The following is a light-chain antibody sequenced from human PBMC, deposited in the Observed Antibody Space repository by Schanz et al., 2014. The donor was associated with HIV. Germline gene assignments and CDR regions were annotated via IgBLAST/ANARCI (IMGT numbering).Light chain of an antibody. V-gene: IGLV1-47*01. CDR3: AAWDDSLRGWV. CDR2: RNN. CDR1: SSNIGNNY. J-gene: IGLJ3*02. Sequence: QSVLAQPPSVSGAPGQKVTISCSGSSSNIGNNYVSWYQQFPGTAPKLLIYRNNQRPSGVPDRFSGSKSGTSASLAISGLRSEDEADYYCAAWDDSLRGWVFGGGTKVTVL.